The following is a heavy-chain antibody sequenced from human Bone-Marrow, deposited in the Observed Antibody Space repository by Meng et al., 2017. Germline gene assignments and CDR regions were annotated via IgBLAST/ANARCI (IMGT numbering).Heavy chain of an antibody. CDR1: GYTFTSYG. CDR3: AKSPELFRYAHFDY. Sequence: ASVKVSCKASGYTFTSYGISWVRQAPGQGLEWMGWISAYNGNTNYAQKLQGRVTMTTDTSTSTAYMELRSLRAEDTAVYYCAKSPELFRYAHFDYWGQGTLVTVSS. J-gene: IGHJ4*02. V-gene: IGHV1-18*01. D-gene: IGHD3-10*01. CDR2: ISAYNGNT.